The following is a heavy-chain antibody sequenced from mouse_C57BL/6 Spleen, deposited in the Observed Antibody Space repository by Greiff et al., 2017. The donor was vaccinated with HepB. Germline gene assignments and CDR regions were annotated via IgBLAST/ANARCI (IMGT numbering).Heavy chain of an antibody. J-gene: IGHJ4*01. D-gene: IGHD2-3*01. V-gene: IGHV7-1*01. CDR3: ARDASGWAMDY. CDR1: GFTFSDFY. Sequence: EVQRVESGGGLVQSGRSLRLSCATSGFTFSDFYMEWVRQAPGKGLEWIAASRNKANDYTTEYSASVKGRFIVSRDTSQSILYLQMNALRAEDTAIYYCARDASGWAMDYWGQGTSVTVSS. CDR2: SRNKANDYTT.